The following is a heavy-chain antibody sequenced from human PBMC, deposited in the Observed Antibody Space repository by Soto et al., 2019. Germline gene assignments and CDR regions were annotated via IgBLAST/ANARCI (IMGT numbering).Heavy chain of an antibody. D-gene: IGHD1-26*01. J-gene: IGHJ4*02. CDR3: SSGSYYSSY. CDR1: GFSFVGSA. CDR2: IRSKSNKYAT. V-gene: IGHV3-73*01. Sequence: WGSLRLSCTASGFSFVGSAIHFLRHSSCKWREWVVRIRSKSNKYATLYAASVKGRFTISRDDSQNTAYLQMESLKSEDTAVYYCSSGSYYSSYWGQGTLVTVSS.